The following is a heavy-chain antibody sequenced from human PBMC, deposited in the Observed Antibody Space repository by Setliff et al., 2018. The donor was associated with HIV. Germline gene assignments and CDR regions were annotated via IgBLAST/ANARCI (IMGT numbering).Heavy chain of an antibody. CDR2: VRYETYGGTS. Sequence: LRLSCAASGFTFSNHWMHWVRQAPGKGLEWIGFVRYETYGGTSHYAASVEGRFTISRDDSRNIAYLQMNGLQSEDTAIYYCARDKRASFDGLDVWGQGTTVTVSS. CDR3: ARDKRASFDGLDV. V-gene: IGHV3-49*04. J-gene: IGHJ6*02. CDR1: GFTFSNHW.